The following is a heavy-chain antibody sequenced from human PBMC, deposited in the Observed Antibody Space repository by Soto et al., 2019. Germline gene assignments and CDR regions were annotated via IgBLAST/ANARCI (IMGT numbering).Heavy chain of an antibody. CDR1: GFTFISYG. D-gene: IGHD2-15*01. J-gene: IGHJ4*02. CDR3: AASGGYVDY. Sequence: PGGSLRLSCAASGFTFISYGMHWVRQAPGKGLEWVAVISYDGSNKYYADSVKGRFTISRDNSKNTLYLQMNSLRAEDTAVYYCAASGGYVDYWGQGTLVTVS. V-gene: IGHV3-30*03. CDR2: ISYDGSNK.